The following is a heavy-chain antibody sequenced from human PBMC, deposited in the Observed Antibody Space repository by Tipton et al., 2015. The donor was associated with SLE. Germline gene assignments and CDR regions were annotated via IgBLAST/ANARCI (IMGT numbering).Heavy chain of an antibody. Sequence: TLSLTCTVSGGSISSYYWSWIRQPAGGGLEWIGRIYTNENTNYNPSLKSRVTISLDTSKNQFSLKLSSVTAADTAVYYCVREGYDSFFYYYYMDVWGKGTTVTVSS. CDR3: VREGYDSFFYYYYMDV. CDR2: IYTNENT. D-gene: IGHD3-22*01. V-gene: IGHV4-4*07. CDR1: GGSISSYY. J-gene: IGHJ6*03.